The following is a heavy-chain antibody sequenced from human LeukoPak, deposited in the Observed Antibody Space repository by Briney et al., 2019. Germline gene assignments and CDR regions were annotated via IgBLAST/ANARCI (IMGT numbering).Heavy chain of an antibody. V-gene: IGHV5-51*01. CDR3: ARRAHSGAMITLDY. CDR1: GSPFTSYS. Sequence: GGSLKISCRGSGSPFTSYSSVWSRQLPGKGLEWMGVIYPGEVINRYSPSFQGQVTSSADNSISTAYLQWSSLKASDTAKYYCARRAHSGAMITLDYWGQGTLVTVSS. D-gene: IGHD5-12*01. J-gene: IGHJ4*02. CDR2: IYPGEVIN.